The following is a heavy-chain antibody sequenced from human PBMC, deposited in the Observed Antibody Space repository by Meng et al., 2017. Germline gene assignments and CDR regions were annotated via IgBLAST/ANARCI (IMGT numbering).Heavy chain of an antibody. J-gene: IGHJ3*02. CDR2: INHSGST. Sequence: HVQLQQWGAGLLKPSETLSLTCAVYGGSFSGYYWSWIRQPPGKGLEWIGEINHSGSTNYNPSLKSRVTISVDTSKNQFSLKLSSVTAADTAVYYCARGEQQLSKEERAPDAFDIWGQGTMVTVSS. CDR3: ARGEQQLSKEERAPDAFDI. CDR1: GGSFSGYY. V-gene: IGHV4-34*01. D-gene: IGHD6-13*01.